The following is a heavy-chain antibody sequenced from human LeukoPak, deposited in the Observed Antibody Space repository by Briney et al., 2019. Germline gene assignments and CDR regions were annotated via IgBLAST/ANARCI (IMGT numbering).Heavy chain of an antibody. J-gene: IGHJ3*02. CDR2: MHYSGST. CDR3: ALYNEVVVASDAFDI. Sequence: PSEPLSLTCSVSGGSITKNGYYWGWIRQSPETGLEWIGSMHYSGSTYYNPSPNSRVTISVDTSKNQFSLKLSSVTAADTAVYYCALYNEVVVASDAFDIWGQGTMVTVSS. V-gene: IGHV4-39*07. D-gene: IGHD2-15*01. CDR1: GGSITKNGYY.